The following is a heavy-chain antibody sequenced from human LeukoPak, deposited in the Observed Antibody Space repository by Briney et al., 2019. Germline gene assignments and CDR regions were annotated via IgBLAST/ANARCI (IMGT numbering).Heavy chain of an antibody. CDR3: ARTPPVYGMDV. Sequence: PSETLSLTCAVFGGSFSGYYWNWIRQPPGKGLEWIGYIYYSGSTNYNPSLKSRVTISVDTSKNQFSLKLSSVTAADTAVYCCARTPPVYGMDVWGQGTTVTVSS. J-gene: IGHJ6*02. CDR1: GGSFSGYY. CDR2: IYYSGST. V-gene: IGHV4-34*11.